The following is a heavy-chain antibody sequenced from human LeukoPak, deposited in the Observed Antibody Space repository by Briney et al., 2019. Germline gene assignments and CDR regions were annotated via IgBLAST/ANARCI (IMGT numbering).Heavy chain of an antibody. Sequence: SETLSLTCTVSGGSISSGSYYWSWIRQPAGKGLEWIGRIYTSGSTNYNPSLKSRVTISVDTSKNQFSLKLSSVTAADTAVYYCARLRLSGYSYGHFDYWGQGTLVTVSS. D-gene: IGHD5-18*01. CDR1: GGSISSGSYY. V-gene: IGHV4-61*02. J-gene: IGHJ4*02. CDR2: IYTSGST. CDR3: ARLRLSGYSYGHFDY.